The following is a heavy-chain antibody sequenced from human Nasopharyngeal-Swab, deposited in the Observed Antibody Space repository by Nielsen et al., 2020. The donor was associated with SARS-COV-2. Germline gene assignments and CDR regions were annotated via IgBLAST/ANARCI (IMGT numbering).Heavy chain of an antibody. CDR2: IKSKTDGGTT. CDR1: GFTFSSYE. V-gene: IGHV3-15*01. CDR3: TTASKLLWFGMDV. Sequence: GESLKISCAASGFTFSSYEMNWVRQAPGKGLEWVGRIKSKTDGGTTDYAAPVKGRFTISRDDSKNTLYLQMNSLKTEDTAVYYCTTASKLLWFGMDVWGQGTTVTVSS. J-gene: IGHJ6*02. D-gene: IGHD3-10*01.